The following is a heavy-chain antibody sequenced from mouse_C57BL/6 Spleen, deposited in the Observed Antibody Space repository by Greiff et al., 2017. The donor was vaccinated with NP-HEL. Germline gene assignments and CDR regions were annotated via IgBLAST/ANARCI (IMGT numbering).Heavy chain of an antibody. D-gene: IGHD1-1*01. CDR3: ARDGYYYGSREYFDV. CDR1: GYSITSGYY. J-gene: IGHJ1*03. Sequence: EVKLQESGPGLVKPSQSLSLTCSVTGYSITSGYYWNWIRQFPGNKLEWMGYISYDGSNNYNPSLKNRISITRDTSKNQFFLKLNSVTTEDTATYYCARDGYYYGSREYFDVWGTGTTVTVSS. V-gene: IGHV3-6*01. CDR2: ISYDGSN.